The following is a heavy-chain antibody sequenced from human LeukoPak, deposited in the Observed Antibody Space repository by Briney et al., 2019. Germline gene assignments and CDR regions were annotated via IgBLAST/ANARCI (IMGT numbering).Heavy chain of an antibody. V-gene: IGHV1-69*13. CDR1: GGTFSSYA. D-gene: IGHD6-19*01. Sequence: SVKVSCKASGGTFSSYAISWVRQAPGQGLEWMGGIIPIFGTANYAQKFQGRVTITADESTSTAYMELSSLRSEDTAVYYCARDGGPSSGWYGYWGQGTLVTVSS. CDR3: ARDGGPSSGWYGY. J-gene: IGHJ4*02. CDR2: IIPIFGTA.